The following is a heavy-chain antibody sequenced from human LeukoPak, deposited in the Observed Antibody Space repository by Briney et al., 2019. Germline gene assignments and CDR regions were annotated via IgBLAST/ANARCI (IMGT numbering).Heavy chain of an antibody. V-gene: IGHV4-31*03. Sequence: SETLSLTCTVSGGSISSGGYYWSWIRQHPGKGLEWIGYIYYSGSTYYNPSLKSRVTISVDTSKNQFSLKLSSVTAADTAVYYCARAYGSGSYCNGRVPWYFDYWGQGTLVTVSS. D-gene: IGHD3-10*01. CDR2: IYYSGST. CDR3: ARAYGSGSYCNGRVPWYFDY. CDR1: GGSISSGGYY. J-gene: IGHJ4*02.